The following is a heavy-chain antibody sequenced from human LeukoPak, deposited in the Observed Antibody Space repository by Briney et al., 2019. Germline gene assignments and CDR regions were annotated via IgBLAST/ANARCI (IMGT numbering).Heavy chain of an antibody. V-gene: IGHV4-34*01. CDR3: ARQGGSRASRFGY. CDR2: TSHRGST. Sequence: SEILSLTCAVYGGSFSGYYWSWIRQPPGKGLEWIGETSHRGSTNYDPSLKSRVTISVDTSKNQFSLKLSSVTAADTAVYYCARQGGSRASRFGYWGQGTLVTVSS. J-gene: IGHJ4*02. CDR1: GGSFSGYY. D-gene: IGHD6-6*01.